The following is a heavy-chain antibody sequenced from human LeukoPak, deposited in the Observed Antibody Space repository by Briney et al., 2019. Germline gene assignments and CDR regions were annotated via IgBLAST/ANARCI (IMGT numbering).Heavy chain of an antibody. CDR3: ARDYYDSSAGDAFDI. Sequence: ASVKVSCKASGHTFTGYYMHWVRQAPGQGLEWMGWINPNSGGTNYAQRFQGRVTMTRDTSISTAYMELRRLRSDDTAVYYCARDYYDSSAGDAFDIWGQGTMVTVSS. V-gene: IGHV1-2*02. J-gene: IGHJ3*02. D-gene: IGHD3-22*01. CDR1: GHTFTGYY. CDR2: INPNSGGT.